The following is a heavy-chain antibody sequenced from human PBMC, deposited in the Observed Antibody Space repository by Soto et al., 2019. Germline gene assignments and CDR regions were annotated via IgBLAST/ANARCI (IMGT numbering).Heavy chain of an antibody. CDR3: ANRLLAGHLDY. Sequence: SETLSLTCAVYGGSFSGYYWSWIRQPPGKGLEWIGEINHSGSTNYNPSLKSRVTISVDTSKNQFSLKLSSVTAADTAVYYCANRLLAGHLDYWGQGTLVTVSS. CDR1: GGSFSGYY. V-gene: IGHV4-34*01. J-gene: IGHJ4*02. CDR2: INHSGST. D-gene: IGHD2-15*01.